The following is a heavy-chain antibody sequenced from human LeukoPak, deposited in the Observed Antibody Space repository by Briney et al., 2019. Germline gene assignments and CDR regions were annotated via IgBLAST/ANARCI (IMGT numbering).Heavy chain of an antibody. CDR2: INHSGST. Sequence: KASETLSLTCAVYGGSFSGYYWSWIRQPPGKGLEWIGEINHSGSTNYNPSLKSRVTISVDKSKNQFSLKLSSVTAADTAVYYCAVYRSGFDYWGQGTLVTVSS. CDR1: GGSFSGYY. J-gene: IGHJ4*02. D-gene: IGHD5-18*01. V-gene: IGHV4-34*01. CDR3: AVYRSGFDY.